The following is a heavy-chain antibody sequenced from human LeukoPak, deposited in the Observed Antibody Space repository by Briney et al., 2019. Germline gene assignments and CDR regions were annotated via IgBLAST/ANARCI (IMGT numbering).Heavy chain of an antibody. CDR1: GGSISSGGYY. Sequence: PSETLSLTCTVSGGSISSGGYYWSWSRQHPGKGLEWIGYIYYSGSTYYNPSLKSRVTISVDTSKNQFSLKLSSVTAADTAVYYCARLHSSSWSWFVFDIWGQGTMVTVSS. CDR3: ARLHSSSWSWFVFDI. CDR2: IYYSGST. D-gene: IGHD6-13*01. J-gene: IGHJ3*02. V-gene: IGHV4-31*03.